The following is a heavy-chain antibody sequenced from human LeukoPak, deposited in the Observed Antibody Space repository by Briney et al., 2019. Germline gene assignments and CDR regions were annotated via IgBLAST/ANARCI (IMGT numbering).Heavy chain of an antibody. CDR2: IYYSGST. J-gene: IGHJ3*02. CDR3: ARDRIGGPYDAFDI. CDR1: GGPISSYY. Sequence: SETLTLTCTASGGPISSYYWSWIRQPPGKGLEGLGYIYYSGSTNYNPSLKSRVTISVDTSKNQFSLKLSSVTAADTAVYYCARDRIGGPYDAFDIWGQGTMVTVSS. D-gene: IGHD2-15*01. V-gene: IGHV4-59*01.